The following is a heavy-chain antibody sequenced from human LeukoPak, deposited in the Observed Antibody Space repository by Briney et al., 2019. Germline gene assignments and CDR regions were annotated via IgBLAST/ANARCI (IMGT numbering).Heavy chain of an antibody. CDR2: IYSSVTT. CDR1: GAAITSNY. D-gene: IGHD6-13*01. V-gene: IGHV4-4*09. Sequence: SETLSLTCTVSGAAITSNYWSWVRQPPGKGLEWIGDIYSSVTTNYNPSLKSRVTISVDTSKNHFSLKLSSVTAADKAVYYCASRRLSAAGMGYNWFDPWGQGTLVTVSS. J-gene: IGHJ5*02. CDR3: ASRRLSAAGMGYNWFDP.